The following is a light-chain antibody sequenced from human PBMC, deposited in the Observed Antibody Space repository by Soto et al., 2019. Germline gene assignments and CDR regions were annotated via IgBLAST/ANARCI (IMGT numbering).Light chain of an antibody. CDR1: RNINRK. V-gene: IGKV3-15*01. CDR2: GAS. Sequence: EIGMTQSPATPSVSPGERATLSCRASRNINRKLAWYQQKPGQAPRLLISGASTRATGIPARFSGSGSGTEFTLTISSLQSEDFAVYYCQQYYDYPPLIFGGGTKVEIK. J-gene: IGKJ4*01. CDR3: QQYYDYPPLI.